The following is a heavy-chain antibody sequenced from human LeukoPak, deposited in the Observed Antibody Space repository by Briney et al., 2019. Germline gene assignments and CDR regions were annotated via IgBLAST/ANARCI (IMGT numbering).Heavy chain of an antibody. CDR3: ARVGYCSSTSCYPGWFDP. CDR2: IYYSVST. Sequence: SETLSLTCTVSGGSISSHYWSWIRQPPGKGLEWIGYIYYSVSTNYNPSLKSRVTISVDTSKNQFSLKLSSVPAADTAVYYCARVGYCSSTSCYPGWFDPWGQGTLVTVSS. J-gene: IGHJ5*02. V-gene: IGHV4-59*11. CDR1: GGSISSHY. D-gene: IGHD2-2*03.